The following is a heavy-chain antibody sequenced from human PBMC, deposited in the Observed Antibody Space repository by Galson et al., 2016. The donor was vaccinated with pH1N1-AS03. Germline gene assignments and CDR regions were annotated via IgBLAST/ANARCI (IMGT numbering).Heavy chain of an antibody. V-gene: IGHV3-7*03. D-gene: IGHD1-1*01. J-gene: IGHJ4*02. Sequence: SLRLSCAASDVSLRAYWMSWVRQSPGKGLEWVASTNPDGSQKDYLDSVKGRFTISKDNAKNSLSLQMSSLRAEDTAVYYCATNALKVRVDYWGQGTLVTVSS. CDR1: DVSLRAYW. CDR3: ATNALKVRVDY. CDR2: TNPDGSQK.